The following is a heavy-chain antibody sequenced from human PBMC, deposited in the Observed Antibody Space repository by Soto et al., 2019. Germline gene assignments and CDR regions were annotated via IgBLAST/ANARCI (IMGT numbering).Heavy chain of an antibody. Sequence: SETLSLTCTVSGGSISSSSYYWGWIRQPPGKGLEWIGSIYYSGSTYYNPSLKSRVTISVDTSKNQFSLKLSSVTAADTAVYYCARHVAVAGDFDYWGQGTLVTVSS. CDR3: ARHVAVAGDFDY. CDR2: IYYSGST. D-gene: IGHD6-19*01. V-gene: IGHV4-39*01. CDR1: GGSISSSSYY. J-gene: IGHJ4*02.